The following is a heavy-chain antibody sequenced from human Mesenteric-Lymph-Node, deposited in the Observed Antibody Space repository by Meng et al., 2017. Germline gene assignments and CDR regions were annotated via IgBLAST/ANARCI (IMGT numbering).Heavy chain of an antibody. V-gene: IGHV4-30-4*01. CDR2: IYYSGST. CDR1: GGSISSGDYY. CDR3: ARDRGGLGAFDY. D-gene: IGHD5-12*01. J-gene: IGHJ4*02. Sequence: QGQLQESGPGLVKPSQTLSLTCTVSGGSISSGDYYWSWIRQPPGKGLEWIGYIYYSGSTYYNPSLRSRVTISVDTSKNQFSLKLSSVTAADTAVYYCARDRGGLGAFDYWGQGTLVTVSS.